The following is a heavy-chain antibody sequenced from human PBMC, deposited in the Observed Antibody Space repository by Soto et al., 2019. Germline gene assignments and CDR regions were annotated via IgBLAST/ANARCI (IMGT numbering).Heavy chain of an antibody. J-gene: IGHJ4*02. Sequence: PSETLSLTCTVSGASVSSRTNYWGWLRQPPGKGLEWIGSIYYSGTTYYNPSLKSRVTISVDLSKKHFSQKLGPVTAAATAIYYCGRLDLRYCGTGFFASWGQGTLGTVSS. CDR1: GASVSSRTNY. CDR2: IYYSGTT. D-gene: IGHD2-8*02. V-gene: IGHV4-39*02. CDR3: GRLDLRYCGTGFFAS.